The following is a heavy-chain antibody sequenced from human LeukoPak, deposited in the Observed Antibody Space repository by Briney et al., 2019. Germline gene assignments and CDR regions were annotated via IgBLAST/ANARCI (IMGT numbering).Heavy chain of an antibody. D-gene: IGHD6-19*01. CDR1: GFTFSGSA. J-gene: IGHJ4*02. Sequence: GGSLRLSCAASGFTFSGSAMHWVRQASGKGLEWVGRIRSKANSYATAYAASVNGRFTISRDDSKNTAYLQMNSLKTEDTAVYYCTRPDGSGWYEGDYWGQGTLVTVSS. V-gene: IGHV3-73*01. CDR2: IRSKANSYAT. CDR3: TRPDGSGWYEGDY.